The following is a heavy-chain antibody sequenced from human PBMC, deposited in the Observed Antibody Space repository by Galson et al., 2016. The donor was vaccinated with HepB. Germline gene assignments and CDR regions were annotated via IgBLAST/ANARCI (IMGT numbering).Heavy chain of an antibody. CDR1: GDSVSRHGAS. Sequence: CAISGDSVSRHGASWNWIRQSPSRGLEWLGRTFFRSKWYHNYAPSMKSRITLNPDTSKGQVSPVMRSVTPEDTAVYYCARGGEYGGIPSNWFDLWGQGTLVTVSS. V-gene: IGHV6-1*01. J-gene: IGHJ5*02. CDR3: ARGGEYGGIPSNWFDL. D-gene: IGHD4-23*01. CDR2: TFFRSKWYH.